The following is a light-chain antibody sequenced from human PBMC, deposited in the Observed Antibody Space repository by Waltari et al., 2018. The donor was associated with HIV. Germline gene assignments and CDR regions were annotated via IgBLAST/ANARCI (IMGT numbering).Light chain of an antibody. CDR1: HIISSNF. J-gene: IGKJ1*01. V-gene: IGKV3-20*01. Sequence: EIVLTQSPDTLSLSPGERATLSCRASHIISSNFLAWYQRKPGQAPRLLIFTASRRATGIPDRFSGSGSGTDFTLTISRLEPEDYAVYYCQQYDTSPRTFGQGTKVEIK. CDR2: TAS. CDR3: QQYDTSPRT.